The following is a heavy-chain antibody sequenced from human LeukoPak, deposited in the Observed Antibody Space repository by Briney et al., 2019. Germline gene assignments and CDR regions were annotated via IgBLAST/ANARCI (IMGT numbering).Heavy chain of an antibody. J-gene: IGHJ4*02. D-gene: IGHD3-22*01. V-gene: IGHV3-64*01. CDR2: ITNNGGNT. CDR3: ARAKDGSGYSGTDY. Sequence: GGSLRLSCSASGSTFSDYAMHWVRQAPGKGLEYVSAITNNGGNTYYANSVKGRFTISRDNSKNTLYLQMGSLRAEDMAVYYCARAKDGSGYSGTDYWGQGTLVTVSS. CDR1: GSTFSDYA.